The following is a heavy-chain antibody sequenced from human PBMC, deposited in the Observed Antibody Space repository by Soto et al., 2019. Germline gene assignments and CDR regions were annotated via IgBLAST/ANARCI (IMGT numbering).Heavy chain of an antibody. CDR3: ARVSNYDSSGSLDY. J-gene: IGHJ4*02. V-gene: IGHV1-18*01. CDR1: GYTFTSYG. D-gene: IGHD3-22*01. Sequence: ASVKVSCKASGYTFTSYGISWVRQAPGQGLEWMGWISAYNGNTNYAQKLQGRVTITTDTSTSTAYMELSSLRSEDTAVYYCARVSNYDSSGSLDYWGQGTLVTVSS. CDR2: ISAYNGNT.